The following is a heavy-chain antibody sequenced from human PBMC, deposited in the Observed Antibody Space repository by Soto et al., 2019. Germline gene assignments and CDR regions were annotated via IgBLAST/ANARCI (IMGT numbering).Heavy chain of an antibody. CDR2: IIPIFGTE. V-gene: IGHV1-69*06. Sequence: ASVKVSCKASGGTFSSYAISWVRQAPGQGLEWMGGIIPIFGTENYAQKFQGRVTTTADKSTSTAYMELSSLRSEDTAVYYCARHYDSSGYGENYYYGMDVWGQGTTVTVPS. CDR3: ARHYDSSGYGENYYYGMDV. D-gene: IGHD3-22*01. J-gene: IGHJ6*02. CDR1: GGTFSSYA.